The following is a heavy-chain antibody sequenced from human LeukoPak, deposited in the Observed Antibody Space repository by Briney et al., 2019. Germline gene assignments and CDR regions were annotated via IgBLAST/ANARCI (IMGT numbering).Heavy chain of an antibody. V-gene: IGHV4-59*01. D-gene: IGHD3-10*01. CDR1: GGSINNYS. Sequence: SETLSLTCTVSGGSINNYSWSWIRQPPGKGLEWIGYIFYSGSTNYNPSLKSRVTISVDTSKNQFSLKLSSVTAADTAVYYCAKGYGSGSLLDPWGQGTLVTVSS. CDR2: IFYSGST. CDR3: AKGYGSGSLLDP. J-gene: IGHJ5*02.